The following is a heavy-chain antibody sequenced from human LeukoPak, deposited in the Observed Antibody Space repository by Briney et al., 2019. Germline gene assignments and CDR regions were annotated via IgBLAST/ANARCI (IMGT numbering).Heavy chain of an antibody. V-gene: IGHV3-15*01. CDR3: TTHIEYYYDSSGYRYVGY. D-gene: IGHD3-22*01. J-gene: IGHJ4*02. CDR2: IKSKTDGGTT. CDR1: GFTFSNAW. Sequence: GGSLRLSCAASGFTFSNAWMSWVRQAPGKGLEWVGRIKSKTDGGTTDYAAPVKGRFTISRDDSKNTLYLQMNSLKTEDTAVYYCTTHIEYYYDSSGYRYVGYWGQGTLVTVSS.